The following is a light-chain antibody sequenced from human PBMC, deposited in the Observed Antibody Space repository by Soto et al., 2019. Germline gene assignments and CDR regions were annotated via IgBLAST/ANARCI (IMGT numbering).Light chain of an antibody. J-gene: IGKJ3*01. Sequence: EIVLTQSPGTLSLSPGEGATLSCRASENVYINSLAWYQQKPGQPPRLLIYGAATRASAVPDRFSGSGSGADFTLTITGLEPEDCAVYYCQQYGTSPLTFGPGTRVD. CDR1: ENVYINS. V-gene: IGKV3-20*01. CDR2: GAA. CDR3: QQYGTSPLT.